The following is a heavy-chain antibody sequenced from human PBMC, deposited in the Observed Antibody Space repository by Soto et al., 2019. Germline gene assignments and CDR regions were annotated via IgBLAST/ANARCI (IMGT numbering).Heavy chain of an antibody. V-gene: IGHV3-9*01. D-gene: IGHD1-7*01. J-gene: IGHJ5*02. CDR2: ISWNSGII. CDR3: AKSRRGDLQNYFGP. CDR1: GFTFDDYA. Sequence: EVQLVESGGGLVQPGRSLRLSCAASGFTFDDYAMHWVRQAPGKGLEWVSGISWNSGIIGYADSVKGRFTISRDNAKNSLYLQMNSLRAEDTALYYCAKSRRGDLQNYFGPWGQGTLVTVSS.